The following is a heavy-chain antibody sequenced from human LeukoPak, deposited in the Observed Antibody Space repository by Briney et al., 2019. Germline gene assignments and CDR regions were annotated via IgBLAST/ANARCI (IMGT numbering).Heavy chain of an antibody. V-gene: IGHV1-46*01. D-gene: IGHD5-24*01. CDR1: GYTFTSYY. CDR2: INPSGGST. Sequence: ASVKVSCKASGYTFTSYYMHWVRQAPGQGLEWMGIINPSGGSTSYAQKFQGRVTMTRDTSTSTVYMELSSLRSENTAVYYCARVRAGYNSLDYWGQGTLVTVSS. CDR3: ARVRAGYNSLDY. J-gene: IGHJ4*02.